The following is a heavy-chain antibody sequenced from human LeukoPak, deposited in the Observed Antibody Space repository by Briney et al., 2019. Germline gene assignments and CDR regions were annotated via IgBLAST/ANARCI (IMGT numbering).Heavy chain of an antibody. V-gene: IGHV1-8*01. CDR3: ARAKDIAGGPDY. CDR2: MNPNSGNT. Sequence: ASVKVSCKASGYTFTSYDTNWVRQATGQGLEWMGWMNPNSGNTGYAQKFQGRVTMTRNTSISTAYMELSSLRSEDTAVYYCARAKDIAGGPDYWGQGTLVTVSS. J-gene: IGHJ4*02. D-gene: IGHD5-12*01. CDR1: GYTFTSYD.